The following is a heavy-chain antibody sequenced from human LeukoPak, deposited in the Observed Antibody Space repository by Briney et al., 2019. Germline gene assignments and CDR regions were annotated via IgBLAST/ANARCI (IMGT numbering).Heavy chain of an antibody. D-gene: IGHD2-2*01. CDR1: GYTFTSYD. CDR2: MNPNSGNT. J-gene: IGHJ6*02. V-gene: IGHV1-8*01. Sequence: ASVKVSCKASGYTFTSYDINWVRQATGQGLEWMGWMNPNSGNTGYAQKFQGRVTMTRNTSISTAYMELSSLRSEDTAVYYCARDPWDIVVVPAARPYYYGMDVWGQGTTVTVSS. CDR3: ARDPWDIVVVPAARPYYYGMDV.